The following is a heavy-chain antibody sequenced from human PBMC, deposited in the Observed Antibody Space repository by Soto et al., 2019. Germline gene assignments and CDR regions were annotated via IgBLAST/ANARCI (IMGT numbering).Heavy chain of an antibody. CDR1: GYSFTSYW. D-gene: IGHD1-7*01. Sequence: GESLKISCKGSGYSFTSYWIGWVRQMPGKGLEWMGIIYPGDSDTRYSPSFQGQVTISADKSISTAYLQWSSLRASDTAMYYCARVGTTRDGYYYHGMDVWGQGTTVTVSS. CDR2: IYPGDSDT. CDR3: ARVGTTRDGYYYHGMDV. J-gene: IGHJ6*02. V-gene: IGHV5-51*01.